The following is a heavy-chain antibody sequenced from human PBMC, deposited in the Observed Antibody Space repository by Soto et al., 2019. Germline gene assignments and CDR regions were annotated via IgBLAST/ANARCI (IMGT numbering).Heavy chain of an antibody. CDR2: MNPNSGNT. D-gene: IGHD6-6*01. V-gene: IGHV1-8*01. Sequence: QVQLVQSGAEVKKPGASVKVSCKASGYTFTSYDINWVRQATGQGLEWMGWMNPNSGNTAYPQKFQGRVTMTRTTSISTAYMELSSLRSEDKAGYYFARERGSIAASWFDPWGQGTLVTVSS. CDR1: GYTFTSYD. J-gene: IGHJ5*02. CDR3: ARERGSIAASWFDP.